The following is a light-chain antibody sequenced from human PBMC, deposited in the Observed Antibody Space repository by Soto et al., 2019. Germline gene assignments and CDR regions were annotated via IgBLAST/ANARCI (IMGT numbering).Light chain of an antibody. CDR2: SSD. CDR1: SSNIGRNT. V-gene: IGLV1-44*01. Sequence: QSVLTQPPSVSGTPGQRVTISCSGSSSNIGRNTVNWYQQLPGTAPKLLIYSSDQRPSGVPDRFSGSKSGTSASLAISGLQSEDEADYDCAAWDDSLNVYVFGTGTKVTVL. J-gene: IGLJ1*01. CDR3: AAWDDSLNVYV.